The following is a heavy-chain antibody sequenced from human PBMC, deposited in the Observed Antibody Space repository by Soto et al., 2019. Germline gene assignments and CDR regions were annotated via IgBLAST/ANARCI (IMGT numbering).Heavy chain of an antibody. CDR1: GFTFSSYG. J-gene: IGHJ6*02. V-gene: IGHV3-30*18. Sequence: GGSLRLSCAASGFTFSSYGMHWVRQAPGKGLEWVAVISYDGSNKYYADSVKGRFTISRDNSKNTLYLQMNSLRAEDTAVYYCAKSVVTIFGVMDYYFYYGMDVWGQGSTVTLCS. D-gene: IGHD3-3*01. CDR2: ISYDGSNK. CDR3: AKSVVTIFGVMDYYFYYGMDV.